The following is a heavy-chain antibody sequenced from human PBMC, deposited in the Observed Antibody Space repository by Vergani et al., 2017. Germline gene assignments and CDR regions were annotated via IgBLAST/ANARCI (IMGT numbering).Heavy chain of an antibody. Sequence: EVHLLESGGGLVQSGGSLRLSCAASGFTFSNSAVSWVRQAPGRGLAWVSSISGPGLSTYYADSVKGRFSISRDNSNNIVFLQMHSLRAQDTAIYYCVKEKIDLGSYFFDSWGHGILGTVSS. CDR2: ISGPGLST. D-gene: IGHD2/OR15-2a*01. CDR1: GFTFSNSA. CDR3: VKEKIDLGSYFFDS. V-gene: IGHV3-23*01. J-gene: IGHJ4*01.